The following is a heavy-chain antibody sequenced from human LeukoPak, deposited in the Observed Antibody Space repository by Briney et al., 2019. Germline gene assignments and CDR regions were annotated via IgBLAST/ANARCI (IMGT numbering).Heavy chain of an antibody. Sequence: GGSLRLTCSASGFTFSSYAMHWVRQAPGKGLEYVSGISSNGGNTNYADSVKGRFTNSRDNAKNSLYLQMNSLRAEDTAVYYCARWGPTGTTDYYYCGLDVWGQGTTVTVSS. CDR1: GFTFSSYA. CDR2: ISSNGGNT. J-gene: IGHJ6*02. D-gene: IGHD1-1*01. CDR3: ARWGPTGTTDYYYCGLDV. V-gene: IGHV3-64*04.